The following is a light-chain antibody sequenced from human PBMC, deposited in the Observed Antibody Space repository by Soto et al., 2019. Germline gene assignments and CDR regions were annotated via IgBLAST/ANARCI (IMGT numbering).Light chain of an antibody. V-gene: IGLV2-8*01. CDR3: SSWDDSLNAVV. J-gene: IGLJ2*01. CDR2: EVS. Sequence: QSVLTQPPSASGSPGQSVTISCTGTSSDVGGYNYVSWYQQHPGKAPKLMIYEVSKRPSGVPDRFSGSKSGNTASLTVSGLQAEDEADYHCSSWDDSLNAVVFGGGTKLTVL. CDR1: SSDVGGYNY.